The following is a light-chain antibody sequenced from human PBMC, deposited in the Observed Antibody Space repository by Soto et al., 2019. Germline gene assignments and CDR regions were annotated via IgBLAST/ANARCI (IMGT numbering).Light chain of an antibody. J-gene: IGKJ3*01. CDR1: QGIRNF. CDR3: QKYSSVPV. V-gene: IGKV1-27*01. CDR2: AAS. Sequence: DIQMTQSPTSLSASVGDRVTITCRASQGIRNFVAWYQQKPGKAPKLLIYAASTLQSRVPSRFSGSGSGTDFTLTNNRLQPEDVATYSCQKYSSVPVFGPGTKVEIK.